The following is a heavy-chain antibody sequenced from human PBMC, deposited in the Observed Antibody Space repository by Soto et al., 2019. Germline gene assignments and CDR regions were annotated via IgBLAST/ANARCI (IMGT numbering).Heavy chain of an antibody. CDR2: IHHTGST. J-gene: IGHJ4*02. D-gene: IGHD3-22*01. V-gene: IGHV4-59*01. Sequence: VSLTCTFSGGFISSYYWSLIRQSPVKGLELIGYIHHTGSTNYNPSLKSRVTMSLDTSRNQFSLKLYSVTAADTAVYYCARSIYSSGFYLSNFCGQRSEVIVSS. CDR3: ARSIYSSGFYLSNF. CDR1: GGFISSYY.